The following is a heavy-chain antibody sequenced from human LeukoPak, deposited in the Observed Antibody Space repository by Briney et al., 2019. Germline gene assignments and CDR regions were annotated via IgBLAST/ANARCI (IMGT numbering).Heavy chain of an antibody. CDR3: AKGAVAGTFVFDY. V-gene: IGHV3-66*01. Sequence: GGSLRLSCVASGFTVSSDFMGWVRQAPGKGLQWLSLISAEGYTYYADSVKGRSTISRDSSKNALYLQMNSLRVEDTALYYCAKGAVAGTFVFDYWGQGTLVTVSS. J-gene: IGHJ4*02. CDR1: GFTVSSDF. D-gene: IGHD6-19*01. CDR2: ISAEGYT.